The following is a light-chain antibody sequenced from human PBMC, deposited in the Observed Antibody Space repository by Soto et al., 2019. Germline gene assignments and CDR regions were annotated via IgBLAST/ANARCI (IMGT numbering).Light chain of an antibody. J-gene: IGLJ1*01. CDR2: DGT. CDR3: CSYVGRYIYV. V-gene: IGLV2-11*01. Sequence: ALTQPRSVTGSPGQSVTISCPGTSSDVGDYDYVSWYQKHPGKAPKFLIYDGTKWPSGVPDRFSGAKSGNTASLTISGLQAEDEAEYYCCSYVGRYIYVFGTGTKVT. CDR1: SSDVGDYDY.